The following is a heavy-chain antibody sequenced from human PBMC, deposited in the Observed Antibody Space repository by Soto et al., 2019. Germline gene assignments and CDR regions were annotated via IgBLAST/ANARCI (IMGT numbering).Heavy chain of an antibody. V-gene: IGHV3-48*03. D-gene: IGHD3-10*01. CDR2: ISSSGSTI. J-gene: IGHJ4*02. CDR3: ARGLGYYGSGSYYISPGY. Sequence: HPGGSLRLSCAASGFTFSSYEMNWVRQAPGKGLEWVSYISSSGSTIYYADSVKGRFTISRDNAKNSLYLQMNSLRAEDTAVYYCARGLGYYGSGSYYISPGYWGQGTLVTVSS. CDR1: GFTFSSYE.